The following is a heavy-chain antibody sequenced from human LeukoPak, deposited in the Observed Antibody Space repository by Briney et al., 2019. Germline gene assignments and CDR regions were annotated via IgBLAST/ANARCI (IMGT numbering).Heavy chain of an antibody. CDR1: GGSISSYY. D-gene: IGHD3-3*01. CDR2: IYYRGTS. Sequence: SETLSLTCTVSGGSISSYYWSWIRQTPGKGLEWIGYIYYRGTSNYNPSLKSRVTISVDESKNQFSLKLSSVTAADTAVYYCARGVTIFGMIILDYYYYMDVWGKGTSVTVSS. CDR3: ARGVTIFGMIILDYYYYMDV. J-gene: IGHJ6*03. V-gene: IGHV4-59*01.